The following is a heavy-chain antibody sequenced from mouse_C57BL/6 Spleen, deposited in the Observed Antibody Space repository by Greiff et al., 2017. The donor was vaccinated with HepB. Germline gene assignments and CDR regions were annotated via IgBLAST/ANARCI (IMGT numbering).Heavy chain of an antibody. Sequence: QVQLQQSGAELARPGASVKLSCKASGYTFTSYGISWVKQRTGQGLEWIGEIYPRSGNTYYNEKFKGKATLTADKSSSTAYMELRSLTSEDSAVYFCARAGWDGYYFDYWGQGTTLTVSS. CDR1: GYTFTSYG. CDR2: IYPRSGNT. D-gene: IGHD4-1*01. J-gene: IGHJ2*01. CDR3: ARAGWDGYYFDY. V-gene: IGHV1-81*01.